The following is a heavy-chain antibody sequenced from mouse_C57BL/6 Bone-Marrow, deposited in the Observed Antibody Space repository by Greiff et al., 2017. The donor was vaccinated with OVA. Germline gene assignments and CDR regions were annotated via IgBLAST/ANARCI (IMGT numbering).Heavy chain of an antibody. J-gene: IGHJ3*01. CDR2: INPSSGYT. V-gene: IGHV1-4*01. CDR1: GYTFTSYT. CDR3: ARGGAY. Sequence: QVHVKQSGAELARPGASVKMSCKASGYTFTSYTMHWVKQRPGQGLEWIGYINPSSGYTKYNQKFKDKATLSADTSSRTAYMQLSSLTSEDSAVYYCARGGAYWGQGTLVTVSA.